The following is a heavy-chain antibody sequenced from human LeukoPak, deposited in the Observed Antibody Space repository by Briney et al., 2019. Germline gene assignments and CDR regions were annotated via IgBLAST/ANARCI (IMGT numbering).Heavy chain of an antibody. Sequence: GESLKISCKGSGYSFTSYWIGWVRQIPGKGLEWMGIIYPGDSDTRYSPSFQGQVTISADKSISTAYLQWSSLKASDTAMYYCARGRGSIAAYDAFDIWGQGTMVTVSS. D-gene: IGHD6-6*01. CDR1: GYSFTSYW. V-gene: IGHV5-51*01. J-gene: IGHJ3*02. CDR3: ARGRGSIAAYDAFDI. CDR2: IYPGDSDT.